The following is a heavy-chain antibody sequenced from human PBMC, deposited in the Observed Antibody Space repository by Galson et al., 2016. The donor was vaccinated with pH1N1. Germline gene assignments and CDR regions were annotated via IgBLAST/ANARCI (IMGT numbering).Heavy chain of an antibody. J-gene: IGHJ6*02. CDR2: INTNPGNP. CDR3: ARSYCSSTSCYGGSYYYYVMDV. CDR1: GYTFTSNA. Sequence: SVKVSCKASGYTFTSNAMNWVRQAPGQGLEWMGWINTNPGNPTYAQGFTGRFVFSLDSSVSMAYLQISSLKAEDTAVYYCARSYCSSTSCYGGSYYYYVMDVWGQRTTVTFSS. V-gene: IGHV7-4-1*04. D-gene: IGHD2-2*01.